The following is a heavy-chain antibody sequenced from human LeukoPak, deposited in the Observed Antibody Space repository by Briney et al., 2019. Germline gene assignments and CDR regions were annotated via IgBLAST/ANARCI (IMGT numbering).Heavy chain of an antibody. Sequence: SGPTLFQPTPPLTPTCTFSGFSLSTGVVGVGWIRQPPGKALEWLALIYWNDDKRYSPSLKNRLTITKDPSANQVVLTLTNMEPVDTATYYCTHTVDYGGNPNDYWGQGTLVTVSS. CDR2: IYWNDDK. J-gene: IGHJ4*02. CDR1: GFSLSTGVVG. D-gene: IGHD4-23*01. CDR3: THTVDYGGNPNDY. V-gene: IGHV2-5*01.